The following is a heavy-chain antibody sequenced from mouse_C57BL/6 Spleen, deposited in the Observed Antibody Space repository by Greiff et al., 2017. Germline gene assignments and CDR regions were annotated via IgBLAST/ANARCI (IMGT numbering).Heavy chain of an antibody. CDR2: INPYNGGT. V-gene: IGHV1-19*01. CDR3: ARSEYYGSFSYWYFDV. Sequence: VQLQQSGPVLVKPGASVKMSCKASGYTFTDYYMNWVKQSHGKSLEWIGVINPYNGGTSYNQKFKGKATLTVDKSSSTAYMELNSLTSEDSAVYYCARSEYYGSFSYWYFDVWGTGTTVTVSS. J-gene: IGHJ1*03. CDR1: GYTFTDYY. D-gene: IGHD1-1*01.